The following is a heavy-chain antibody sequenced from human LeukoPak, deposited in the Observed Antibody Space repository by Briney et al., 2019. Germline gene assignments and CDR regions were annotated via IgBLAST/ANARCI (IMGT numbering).Heavy chain of an antibody. D-gene: IGHD4-17*01. CDR1: GGSISSSSYY. J-gene: IGHJ4*02. Sequence: SETLSLTCTVSGGSISSSSYYWGWIRQPPGKGLEWIGSIYYSGSTYYNPSLKSRVTISVDTSKNQFSLKLSSVTAADTAVYYCAGLKTDYGDYREDYFDYWGQGTLVTVSS. V-gene: IGHV4-39*01. CDR2: IYYSGST. CDR3: AGLKTDYGDYREDYFDY.